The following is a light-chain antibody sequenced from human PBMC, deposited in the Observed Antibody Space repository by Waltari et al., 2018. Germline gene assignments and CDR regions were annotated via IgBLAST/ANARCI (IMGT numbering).Light chain of an antibody. CDR2: GKE. J-gene: IGLJ3*02. Sequence: SSELTQGPDVSVALGQTVKITCQGDSLRTSYASWYQVKPGQAPLLVLFGKEKRPSGIPDRISGYSSGTTSSLTITGAQAEDEADYYCHSRKGRDNQVVFRGGTKLTVL. CDR3: HSRKGRDNQVV. V-gene: IGLV3-19*01. CDR1: SLRTSY.